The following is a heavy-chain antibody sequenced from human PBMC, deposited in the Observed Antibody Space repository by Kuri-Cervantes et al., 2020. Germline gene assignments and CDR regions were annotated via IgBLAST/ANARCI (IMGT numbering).Heavy chain of an antibody. CDR3: ARDFSVTNPFSFDY. V-gene: IGHV3-7*01. CDR1: GFTFSSYW. Sequence: GESLKISCAASGFTFSSYWMSWVRQAPGKGLEWVANIKQDGSEKYYVDSVKGRFTISRDNSKNTLYLQMNSLRAEDTAVYYCARDFSVTNPFSFDYWGQGTLVTDSS. CDR2: IKQDGSEK. J-gene: IGHJ4*02. D-gene: IGHD2-21*02.